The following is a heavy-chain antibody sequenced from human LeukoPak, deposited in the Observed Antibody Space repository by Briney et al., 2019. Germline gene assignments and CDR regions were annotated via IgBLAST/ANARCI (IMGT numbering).Heavy chain of an antibody. CDR2: ISAYNGNT. CDR1: GYTFSTYT. Sequence: ASVKVSCKTSGYTFSTYTLSWVRQAPGQGLEWMGWISAYNGNTNYAQKMQDRLTMTTDTSTSTAYMELRSLRSDDTAVYYCARDWDCSGGSCHPHYFDYWGQGTLVIVSS. V-gene: IGHV1-18*01. J-gene: IGHJ4*02. CDR3: ARDWDCSGGSCHPHYFDY. D-gene: IGHD2-15*01.